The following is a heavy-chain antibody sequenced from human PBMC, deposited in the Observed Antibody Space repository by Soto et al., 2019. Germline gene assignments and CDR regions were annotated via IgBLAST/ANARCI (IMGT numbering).Heavy chain of an antibody. D-gene: IGHD3-22*01. J-gene: IGHJ3*02. CDR1: GGTFSSYA. Sequence: QVQLVQSGAEVKKPGSSVKVSCKASGGTFSSYAISWVRQAPGQGLEWMGGIIPIFGTANYAQKFQGRVTISAEEFTNNGLKELGNLRSEDTAVYYCARGSVTMIVDSKAAFDIWGQGTMVTVSS. CDR3: ARGSVTMIVDSKAAFDI. V-gene: IGHV1-69*01. CDR2: IIPIFGTA.